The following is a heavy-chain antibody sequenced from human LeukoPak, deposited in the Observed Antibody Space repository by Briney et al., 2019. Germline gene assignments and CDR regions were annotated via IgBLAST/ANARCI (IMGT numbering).Heavy chain of an antibody. CDR1: GGTFSSYA. Sequence: SVKVSCKASGGTFSSYAISWVRQAPGQGLEWMGRIIPILGIANYAQKFQGRVTITADKSTSTAYMELSSLRSEDTAVYYCARRSSSWYPVTWGQGTLDTVSS. CDR2: IIPILGIA. J-gene: IGHJ5*02. V-gene: IGHV1-69*04. D-gene: IGHD6-13*01. CDR3: ARRSSSWYPVT.